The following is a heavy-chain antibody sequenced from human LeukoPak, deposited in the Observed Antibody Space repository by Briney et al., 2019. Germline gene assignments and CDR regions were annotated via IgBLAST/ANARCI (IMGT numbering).Heavy chain of an antibody. CDR2: ISPASGRT. J-gene: IGHJ3*01. D-gene: IGHD2-21*02. CDR3: AREMWCSSGDCYLNAFDF. V-gene: IGHV1-18*01. Sequence: ASVKVSCKASGYTFKTYGIIWVRQAAGQGLEWMGYISPASGRTTYAQNLQGRVTLTTDTPTTTAHMELRSLRSDDTAVYYCAREMWCSSGDCYLNAFDFWGQGTLVTVS. CDR1: GYTFKTYG.